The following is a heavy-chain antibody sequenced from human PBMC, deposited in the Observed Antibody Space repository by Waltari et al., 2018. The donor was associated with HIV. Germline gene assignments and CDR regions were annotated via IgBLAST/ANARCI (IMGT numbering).Heavy chain of an antibody. J-gene: IGHJ3*01. V-gene: IGHV4-61*08. Sequence: QVQLQESGPGLVKPSETLSLTCTVSGASVSSGDYWSWIRQPPGKGLAWIGYIYYSGSTSYNPSLEGRVTISIDRSKNQFSLKLTSVTADDTAVYYCARDIPYGGLDAFDVWGQGTVVIVSS. CDR3: ARDIPYGGLDAFDV. CDR1: GASVSSGDY. D-gene: IGHD3-10*01. CDR2: IYYSGST.